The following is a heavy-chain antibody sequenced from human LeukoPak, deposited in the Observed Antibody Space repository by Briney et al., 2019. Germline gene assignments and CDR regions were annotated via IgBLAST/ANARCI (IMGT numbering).Heavy chain of an antibody. Sequence: GGSLRLSCAASGFTFSSYWMHWVRQAPGKGLVWVSRINSDGSSTSYADSVKGRFTISRDNAKNTLYLQMDSLRAEDTAVYYCARATYYYDSSGYYPHYWGQGTLVTVSS. J-gene: IGHJ4*02. CDR1: GFTFSSYW. D-gene: IGHD3-22*01. CDR2: INSDGSST. V-gene: IGHV3-74*01. CDR3: ARATYYYDSSGYYPHY.